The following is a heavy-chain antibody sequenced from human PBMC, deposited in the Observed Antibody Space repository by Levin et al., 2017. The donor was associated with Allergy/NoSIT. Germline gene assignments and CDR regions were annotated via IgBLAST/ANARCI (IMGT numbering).Heavy chain of an antibody. V-gene: IGHV3-7*01. CDR2: IKQDGSEK. CDR3: AREQGGRVCSGGSCQRDNWFDP. D-gene: IGHD2-15*01. CDR1: GITFSSYW. J-gene: IGHJ5*02. Sequence: GGSLRLSCVASGITFSSYWMSWVRQAPGKGLEWVANIKQDGSEKYYLDSVKGRFTISRDNAKNSLYLQMNSLRAEDTAVFYCAREQGGRVCSGGSCQRDNWFDPWGQGTLVTVSS.